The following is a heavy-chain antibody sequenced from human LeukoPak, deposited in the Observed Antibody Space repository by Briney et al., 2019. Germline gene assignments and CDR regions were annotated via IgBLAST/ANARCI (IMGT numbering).Heavy chain of an antibody. D-gene: IGHD6-19*01. J-gene: IGHJ4*02. Sequence: QPGGSLRLSCAASGFTFSSYAMSWVRQAPGMGLEWVSSIGSSGDITYYADSVKGRFTISRDNSKNTLYLQMNSLRAEDTAVYYCARDEWYSSGWYRGAFDYWGQGTLVTVSS. CDR3: ARDEWYSSGWYRGAFDY. CDR1: GFTFSSYA. CDR2: IGSSGDIT. V-gene: IGHV3-23*01.